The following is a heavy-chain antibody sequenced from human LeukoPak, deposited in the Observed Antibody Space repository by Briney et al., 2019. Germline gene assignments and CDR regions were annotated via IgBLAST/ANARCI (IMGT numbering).Heavy chain of an antibody. CDR2: IYYSGRT. CDR3: AREGTSCLDY. CDR1: GDSINSYY. J-gene: IGHJ4*02. Sequence: SETLSLTCTVSGDSINSYYWNWIRQSPGKGLEWIGYIYYSGRTDYNPSLKSRVTISVDTSKNQFSLKLSSVTAADTAVYYCAREGTSCLDYWGQGTLVTVSS. V-gene: IGHV4-59*12. D-gene: IGHD2-2*01.